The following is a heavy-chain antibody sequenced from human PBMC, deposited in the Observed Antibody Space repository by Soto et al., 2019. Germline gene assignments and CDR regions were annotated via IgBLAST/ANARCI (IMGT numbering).Heavy chain of an antibody. J-gene: IGHJ5*02. CDR1: GFTFSSYA. Sequence: GGSLRLSCAASGFTFSSYAMSWVRQAPGKGLEWVSAISGSGGSTYYADSVKGRFTISRDNSKNTLYLQMNSLRDEDKAVYYCGFFGELLSRWFDPWGQGTLVTVSS. CDR3: GFFGELLSRWFDP. D-gene: IGHD3-10*01. CDR2: ISGSGGST. V-gene: IGHV3-23*01.